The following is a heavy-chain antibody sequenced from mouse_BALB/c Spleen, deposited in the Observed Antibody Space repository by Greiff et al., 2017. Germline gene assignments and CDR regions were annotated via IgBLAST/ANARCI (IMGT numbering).Heavy chain of an antibody. J-gene: IGHJ3*01. CDR1: GFTFSNYW. V-gene: IGHV6-6*02. CDR2: IRLKSNNYAT. Sequence: VQLKESGGGLVQPGGSMKLSCVASGFTFSNYWMNWVRQSPEKGLEWVAEIRLKSNNYATHYAESVKGRFTISRDDSKSSVYLQMNNLRAEDTGIYYCTRGDYDVSWFAYWGQGTLVTVSA. D-gene: IGHD2-4*01. CDR3: TRGDYDVSWFAY.